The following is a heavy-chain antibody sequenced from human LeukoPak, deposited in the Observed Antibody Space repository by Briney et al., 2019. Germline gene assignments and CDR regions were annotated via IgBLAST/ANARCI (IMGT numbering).Heavy chain of an antibody. CDR2: IYYSGST. Sequence: PGGSLRLSCAASGFTFSSYAMHWVRQPRGKGLEWIGYIYYSGSTNYNPSLKSRVTISVDTSKNQFSLKLSSVTAADTAVYYCARRELGYSYGAFDYRGQGTLVTVSS. J-gene: IGHJ4*02. CDR1: GFTFSSYA. CDR3: ARRELGYSYGAFDY. V-gene: IGHV4-59*01. D-gene: IGHD5-18*01.